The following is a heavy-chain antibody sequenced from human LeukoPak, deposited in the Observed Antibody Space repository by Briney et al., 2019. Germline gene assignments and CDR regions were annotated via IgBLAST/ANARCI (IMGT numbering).Heavy chain of an antibody. CDR1: GFTFSSHW. Sequence: GSLRLSCAASGFTFSSHWMHWIRQPPGRGLEWIGEINHSGSTNYNPSLKSRVTISVDTSKNQFSLKLSSVTAADTAVYYCARGLPPHSANHPTYYYDSSGYYYDYWGQGTLVTVSS. D-gene: IGHD3-22*01. V-gene: IGHV4-34*01. CDR2: INHSGST. J-gene: IGHJ4*02. CDR3: ARGLPPHSANHPTYYYDSSGYYYDY.